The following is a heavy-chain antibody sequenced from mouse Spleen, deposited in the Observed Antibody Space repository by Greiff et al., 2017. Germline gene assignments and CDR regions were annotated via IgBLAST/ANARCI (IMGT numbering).Heavy chain of an antibody. CDR2: IDPSDSYT. CDR3: ASLLRYPDY. D-gene: IGHD1-1*01. CDR1: GYTFTSYW. Sequence: QVQLKQPGAELVMPGASVKLSCKASGYTFTSYWMHWVKQRPGQGLEWIGEIDPSDSYTNYNQKFKGKATLTVDKSSSTAYMQLSSLTSEDSAVYYCASLLRYPDYWGQGTTLTVSS. V-gene: IGHV1-69*01. J-gene: IGHJ2*01.